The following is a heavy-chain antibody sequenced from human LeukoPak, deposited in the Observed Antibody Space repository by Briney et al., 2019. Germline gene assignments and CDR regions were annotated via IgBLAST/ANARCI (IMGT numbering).Heavy chain of an antibody. CDR3: ARDHVAGTGYYYYYMDV. CDR2: IYTSGST. J-gene: IGHJ6*03. CDR1: GGSISSSSYY. D-gene: IGHD6-19*01. Sequence: PSETLSLTCTVSGGSISSSSYYWSWIRQPAGKGLEWIGRIYTSGSTNYNPSLKSRVTISVDTSKNQFSLKLSSVTAADTAVYYCARDHVAGTGYYYYYMDVWGKGTTVTVSS. V-gene: IGHV4-61*02.